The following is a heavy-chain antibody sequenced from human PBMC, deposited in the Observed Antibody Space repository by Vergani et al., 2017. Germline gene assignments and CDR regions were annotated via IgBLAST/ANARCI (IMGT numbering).Heavy chain of an antibody. Sequence: QVQLQESGPGLVKPSETLSLTCTVSGGPISSYYWSWIRQPPGKGLDWIGYIYYSGSTNYNPSLKSRVTISVDTSKNQFSLKLSAVTAADTAVYYCARELGYCSGGSCSPWFDPWGQGTLVTVSS. D-gene: IGHD2-15*01. CDR2: IYYSGST. J-gene: IGHJ5*02. V-gene: IGHV4-59*12. CDR1: GGPISSYY. CDR3: ARELGYCSGGSCSPWFDP.